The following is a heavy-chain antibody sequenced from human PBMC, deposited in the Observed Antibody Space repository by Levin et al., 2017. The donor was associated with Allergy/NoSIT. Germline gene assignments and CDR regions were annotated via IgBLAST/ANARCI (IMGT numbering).Heavy chain of an antibody. J-gene: IGHJ4*02. D-gene: IGHD5-18*01. CDR3: ARGGRSYGYLNPYYFDY. V-gene: IGHV4-34*01. Sequence: SETLSLTCAVYGGSFSGYYWSWIRQPPGKGLEWIGEINHSGSTNYNPSLKSRVTISVDTSKNQFSLKLSSVTAADTAVYYCARGGRSYGYLNPYYFDYWGQGTLVTVSS. CDR1: GGSFSGYY. CDR2: INHSGST.